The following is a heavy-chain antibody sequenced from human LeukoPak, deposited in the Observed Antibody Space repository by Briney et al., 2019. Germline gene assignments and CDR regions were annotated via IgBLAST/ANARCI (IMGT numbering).Heavy chain of an antibody. CDR1: GFTFSDYY. Sequence: GGSLRLSCAASGFTFSDYYMSWIRQAPGKGLEWVSYISSSGSTIYYADSVKGRFTISRDNAKNSLYLQMNSLRAEDTAVYYCARGRDYDYVWGSYRYTYYFDYWGQGTLVTVSS. CDR3: ARGRDYDYVWGSYRYTYYFDY. CDR2: ISSSGSTI. D-gene: IGHD3-16*02. V-gene: IGHV3-11*01. J-gene: IGHJ4*02.